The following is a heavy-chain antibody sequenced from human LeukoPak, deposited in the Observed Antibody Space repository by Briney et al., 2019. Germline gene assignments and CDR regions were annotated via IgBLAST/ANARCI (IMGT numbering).Heavy chain of an antibody. CDR3: ARGGSCSTSQCPIRNWFDP. CDR1: GFTFSSYD. J-gene: IGHJ5*02. Sequence: GGSLRLSCAASGFTFSSYDMHWVRQATGKGLEWVSAIGTAGDTYYPGSVKGRFTISRDNAKNSLFLQMNSLRAEDTAVYSCARGGSCSTSQCPIRNWFDPWGQGTLVTVSS. V-gene: IGHV3-13*01. D-gene: IGHD2-2*01. CDR2: IGTAGDT.